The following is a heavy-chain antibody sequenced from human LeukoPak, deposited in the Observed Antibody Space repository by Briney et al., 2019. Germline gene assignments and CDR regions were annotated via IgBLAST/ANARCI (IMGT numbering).Heavy chain of an antibody. Sequence: ASVKVSCKASGYTFTGYYMHWVRQAPGQGLEWMGWINPNSGGTNYAQKFQGRVTMTRDTSVSTAYMELSRLRSDDTAVYYCATSGGGAHAFDIWGQGTMVTVSS. CDR1: GYTFTGYY. J-gene: IGHJ3*02. CDR3: ATSGGGAHAFDI. CDR2: INPNSGGT. V-gene: IGHV1-2*02. D-gene: IGHD1-26*01.